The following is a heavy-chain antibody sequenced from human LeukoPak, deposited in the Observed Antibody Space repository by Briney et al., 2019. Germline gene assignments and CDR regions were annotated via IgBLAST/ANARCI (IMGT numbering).Heavy chain of an antibody. D-gene: IGHD3-10*01. CDR3: ARGPPGGQFDP. CDR1: GGSISGFY. CDR2: MDKSGGT. V-gene: IGHV4-59*01. Sequence: SETLSLTCTVSGGSISGFYWSWIRQPPGKGLEWIGYMDKSGGTTYNPSLKSRVTISVDASKNQFSLKLTSVTAADTAVYYCARGPPGGQFDPWGQGTLVTVSS. J-gene: IGHJ5*02.